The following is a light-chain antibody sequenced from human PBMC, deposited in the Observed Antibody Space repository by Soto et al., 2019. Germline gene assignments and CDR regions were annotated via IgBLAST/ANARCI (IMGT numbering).Light chain of an antibody. CDR2: EVS. Sequence: DVVMTQTPLSLSVAPGQPASISCKSSQSLLHITGETFLFSYLQKPGQSPQLLIYEVSTRVSGVPDRCSGIGSGTDFTLEISRVETDDVGIYYCMQSTQLPPTFGQGTRLGIE. J-gene: IGKJ5*01. CDR3: MQSTQLPPT. V-gene: IGKV2D-29*02. CDR1: QSLLHITGETF.